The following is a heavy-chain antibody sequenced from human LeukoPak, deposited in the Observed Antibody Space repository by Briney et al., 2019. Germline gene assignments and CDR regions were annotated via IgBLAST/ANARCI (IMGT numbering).Heavy chain of an antibody. CDR1: GFTFNTYS. D-gene: IGHD2-15*01. Sequence: PGGSLRLSCAASGFTFNTYSMNWVRQTPGKGLDWVSYINGNSDAIYYADSAKGRFTISRDNAKNSLYLQMNSLRAEDTAIYYYARDLPSGYSIDYWGRGTLVTVSS. J-gene: IGHJ4*02. CDR2: INGNSDAI. V-gene: IGHV3-48*01. CDR3: ARDLPSGYSIDY.